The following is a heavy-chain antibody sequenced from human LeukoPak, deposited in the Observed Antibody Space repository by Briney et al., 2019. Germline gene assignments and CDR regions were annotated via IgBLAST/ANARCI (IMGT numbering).Heavy chain of an antibody. Sequence: SETLSLTCTVSGGSISSYYWSWIRQPPGKGLEWIGYIYSSGTTNYNPSLKSRVTISLDTSKNQFSLKLTSVTAADTAVYYCARGDYYDSQFDYWGQGTLVTVSS. J-gene: IGHJ4*02. CDR2: IYSSGTT. CDR3: ARGDYYDSQFDY. D-gene: IGHD3-22*01. V-gene: IGHV4-59*08. CDR1: GGSISSYY.